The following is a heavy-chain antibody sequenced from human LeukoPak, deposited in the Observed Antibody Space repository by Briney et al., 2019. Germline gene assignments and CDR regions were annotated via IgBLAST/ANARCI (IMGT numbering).Heavy chain of an antibody. D-gene: IGHD2-15*01. Sequence: ASVKVSCKASGYTFTSYYMHWVRQAPGQGLEWMGIINPSGGSTSYAQKFQGRVTMTRDMSTSTVYMELSSLRSEDTAVYYCARAGDCSGGSCYGMESDAFDIWGQGTMVTVSS. CDR3: ARAGDCSGGSCYGMESDAFDI. V-gene: IGHV1-46*01. CDR1: GYTFTSYY. J-gene: IGHJ3*02. CDR2: INPSGGST.